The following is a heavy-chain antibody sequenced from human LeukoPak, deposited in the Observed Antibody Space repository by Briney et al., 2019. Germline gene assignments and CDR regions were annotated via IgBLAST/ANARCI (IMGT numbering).Heavy chain of an antibody. CDR1: GGSISSGGYS. CDR2: IYTSGST. CDR3: ARGITIFGVVIMPGQFDP. Sequence: PSQTLSLTCAVSGGSISSGGYSWSWIRQPAGKGLEWIGRIYTSGSTNYNPSLKSRVTISVDTSKNQFSLKLSSVTAADTAVYYCARGITIFGVVIMPGQFDPWGQGTLVTVSS. D-gene: IGHD3-3*01. V-gene: IGHV4-61*02. J-gene: IGHJ5*02.